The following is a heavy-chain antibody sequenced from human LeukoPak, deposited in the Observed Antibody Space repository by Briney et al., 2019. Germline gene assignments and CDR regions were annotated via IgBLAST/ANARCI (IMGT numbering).Heavy chain of an antibody. J-gene: IGHJ4*02. CDR2: ISYDGSNK. CDR3: ARDSSSFLPSLDY. D-gene: IGHD6-6*01. Sequence: GGSLRLSCAASGFTFSSYAMHWVRQAPGKGLEWVAVISYDGSNKYYADSVKGRFTISRDNSKNTPYLQMNSLRAEDTAVYYCARDSSSFLPSLDYWGQGTLVTVSS. CDR1: GFTFSSYA. V-gene: IGHV3-30*01.